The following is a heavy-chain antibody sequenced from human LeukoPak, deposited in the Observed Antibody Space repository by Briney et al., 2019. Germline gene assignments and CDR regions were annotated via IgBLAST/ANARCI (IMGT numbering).Heavy chain of an antibody. Sequence: PGGSLRLSCAASGFTFSSYWMSWVRQAPWKGLEWVANIKQDGSEKYYVDSVKGRFTISRDNAKNSLYLQMNSLRAEDTAVYYCARDAFLSGSYFGDAFDIWGQGTMVTVSS. CDR2: IKQDGSEK. J-gene: IGHJ3*02. D-gene: IGHD1-26*01. CDR3: ARDAFLSGSYFGDAFDI. CDR1: GFTFSSYW. V-gene: IGHV3-7*01.